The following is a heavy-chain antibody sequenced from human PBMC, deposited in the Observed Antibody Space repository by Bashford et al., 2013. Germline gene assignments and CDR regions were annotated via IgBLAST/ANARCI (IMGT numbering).Heavy chain of an antibody. CDR1: GYTFSDYG. D-gene: IGHD1-26*01. V-gene: IGHV1-18*01. Sequence: ASVKVSCKASGYTFSDYGVSWMRQAPGQGLEWMGWISVSNGKTNYAQNSQGRVTMTRDTSISTAYMELSSLRSDDTAVYFCARDGPVVGVWNAFDVWGQGTVVTVSS. CDR3: ARDGPVVGVWNAFDV. J-gene: IGHJ3*01. CDR2: ISVSNGKT.